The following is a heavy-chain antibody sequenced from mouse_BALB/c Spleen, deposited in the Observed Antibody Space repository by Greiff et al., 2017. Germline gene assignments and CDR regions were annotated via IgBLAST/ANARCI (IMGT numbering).Heavy chain of an antibody. CDR1: GFSLTGYG. V-gene: IGHV2-6-7*01. D-gene: IGHD3-3*01. CDR3: ARGTGYFDY. Sequence: QVQLKESGPGLVAPSQSLSITCTVSGFSLTGYGVNWVRQPPGKGLEWLGMIWGDGSTDYNSALKSRLSISKDNTKSQVFLKMNSLQTDDTARYYCARGTGYFDYWGQGTTLTVSS. CDR2: IWGDGST. J-gene: IGHJ2*01.